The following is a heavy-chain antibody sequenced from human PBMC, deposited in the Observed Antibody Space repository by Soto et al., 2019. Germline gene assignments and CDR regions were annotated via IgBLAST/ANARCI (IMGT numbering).Heavy chain of an antibody. CDR2: INHSGSS. J-gene: IGHJ4*02. CDR3: ASCLRSGYCSSASCYMLDS. Sequence: PPENLSHTCAVYGGPFSSNYWNWIRQPPGKGLEWIGEINHSGSSKYNPSLMSRVTMSVDASKNQFSLKLSSVTAADAAVYYCASCLRSGYCSSASCYMLDSWGQGALVT. D-gene: IGHD2-2*03. CDR1: GGPFSSNY. V-gene: IGHV4-34*01.